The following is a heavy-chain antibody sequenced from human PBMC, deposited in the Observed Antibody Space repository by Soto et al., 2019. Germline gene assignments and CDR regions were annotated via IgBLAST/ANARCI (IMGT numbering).Heavy chain of an antibody. CDR3: ASHRIVVVVSPSPFAFES. D-gene: IGHD2-15*01. V-gene: IGHV4-39*01. Sequence: QLQLQQSGPGLVKPSETLSLTCTVSGGSIGSDHYYWGWIRQSPGKGLEWIASIYYSGDTYFNPSLRSRVSIAVDTSKKQSSLDWNSMDAADTAIFFCASHRIVVVVSPSPFAFESWAQGTLVTVSA. J-gene: IGHJ4*02. CDR1: GGSIGSDHYY. CDR2: IYYSGDT.